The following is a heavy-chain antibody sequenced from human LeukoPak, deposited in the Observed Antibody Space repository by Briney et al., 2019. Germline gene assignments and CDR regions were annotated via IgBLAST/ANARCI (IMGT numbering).Heavy chain of an antibody. V-gene: IGHV4-38-2*01. CDR2: IYHSGST. J-gene: IGHJ4*02. CDR1: GYSISNDYY. D-gene: IGHD2-2*02. CDR3: AGLGGAPVRHRIYHFDY. Sequence: TSETLSLTCAVSGYSISNDYYWGWVRQPPGKGLEWIGNIYHSGSTYKNPSLKSRLTMSLDTSKNQFSLKLISVTAADTAMYYCAGLGGAPVRHRIYHFDYWGQGTLVTVSS.